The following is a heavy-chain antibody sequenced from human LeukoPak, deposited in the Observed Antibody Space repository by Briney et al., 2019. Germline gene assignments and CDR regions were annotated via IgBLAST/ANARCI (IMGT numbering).Heavy chain of an antibody. D-gene: IGHD6-13*01. CDR2: INHSGST. Sequence: SETLSLTCAVYGGSFSGYYWSWIRQPPGKGLEWIGEINHSGSTYYNPSLKSRVTISVDTSKNQFSLKLSSVTAADTAVYYCARRRGYSSSPGDYFDYWGQGTLVTVSS. V-gene: IGHV4-34*01. J-gene: IGHJ4*02. CDR1: GGSFSGYY. CDR3: ARRRGYSSSPGDYFDY.